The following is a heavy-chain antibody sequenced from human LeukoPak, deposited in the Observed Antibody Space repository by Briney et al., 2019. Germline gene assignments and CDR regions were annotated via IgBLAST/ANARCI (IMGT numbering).Heavy chain of an antibody. V-gene: IGHV4-61*08. CDR2: IYYSGST. CDR1: GGSISSGDYY. Sequence: SETLSLTCTVSGGSISSGDYYWSWIRQPPGKGLEWIGYIYYSGSTNYNPSLKSRVTISVDTSKNQFSLKLSSVTAADTAVYYCAREDYGDPVMGGLYGMDVWGQGTTVTVSS. J-gene: IGHJ6*02. D-gene: IGHD4-17*01. CDR3: AREDYGDPVMGGLYGMDV.